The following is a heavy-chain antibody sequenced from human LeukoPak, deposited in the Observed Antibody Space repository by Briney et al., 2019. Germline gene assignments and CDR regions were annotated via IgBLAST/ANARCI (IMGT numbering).Heavy chain of an antibody. CDR2: ISYDGTNK. Sequence: GGSLRLSCAASGFTFSSYGMHWVRQAPGEGLEWVAVISYDGTNKYYVDSVKGRFTISRDNSKNTLYLQMNSLRAEDTAVYYCAKRGDCSSISCSTYGIDYWGQGTLVTVSS. V-gene: IGHV3-30*18. D-gene: IGHD2-2*02. CDR3: AKRGDCSSISCSTYGIDY. CDR1: GFTFSSYG. J-gene: IGHJ4*02.